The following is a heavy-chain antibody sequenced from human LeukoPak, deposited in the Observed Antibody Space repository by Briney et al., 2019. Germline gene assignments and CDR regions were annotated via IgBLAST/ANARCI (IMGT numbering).Heavy chain of an antibody. Sequence: PGRTLRLSCAASGFTFTRYAMIWVTQAPGKGLEWVTGISGSGGRTYFADSVKGRFTSSRDNSQNTVYLQMNSLRAEDTAVYYCAKGPTSHDILTGCLSDYWGQGTLVTVSS. D-gene: IGHD3-9*01. CDR1: GFTFTRYA. V-gene: IGHV3-23*01. CDR2: ISGSGGRT. J-gene: IGHJ4*02. CDR3: AKGPTSHDILTGCLSDY.